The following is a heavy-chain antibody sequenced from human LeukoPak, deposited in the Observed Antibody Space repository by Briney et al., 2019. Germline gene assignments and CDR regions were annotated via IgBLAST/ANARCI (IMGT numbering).Heavy chain of an antibody. CDR2: LIPIFGTA. D-gene: IGHD4-17*01. CDR1: GGTFSSYA. CDR3: AREIDDYGFLDY. V-gene: IGHV1-69*13. Sequence: ASVKVSCKASGGTFSSYAISWVRQAPGQGLEWMGGLIPIFGTANYAQKFQGRVTITADESTSTAYMELSSLRSEDTAVYYCAREIDDYGFLDYWGQGTLVTVSS. J-gene: IGHJ4*02.